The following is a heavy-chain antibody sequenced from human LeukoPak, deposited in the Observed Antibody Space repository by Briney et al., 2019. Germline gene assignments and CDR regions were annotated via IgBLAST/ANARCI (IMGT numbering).Heavy chain of an antibody. CDR2: ISGSGGIT. CDR1: GFTFSTYG. J-gene: IGHJ4*02. Sequence: PGGSLRLSCAASGFTFSTYGMNWVRRAPGKGLEWVSAISGSGGITYYADSVKGRFTISRDNSKNTVYLQMNSLRVEDTAVYYCAGSSGWYLAYWGQGTLVIGSS. D-gene: IGHD6-19*01. CDR3: AGSSGWYLAY. V-gene: IGHV3-23*01.